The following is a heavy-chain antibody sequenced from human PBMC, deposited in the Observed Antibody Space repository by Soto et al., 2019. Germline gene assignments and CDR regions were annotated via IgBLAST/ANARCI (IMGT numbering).Heavy chain of an antibody. D-gene: IGHD3-22*01. CDR3: AREHYYDSSGYYLVAWYFDL. CDR2: IYYSGST. Sequence: QVQLQESGPGLVKPSQTLSLTCTVSGGSISSGGYYWSWIRQHPGKGLEWIGYIYYSGSTYYNPSLKSLVTISVDTSKNQFSLKLSSVTAADTAVYYCAREHYYDSSGYYLVAWYFDLWGRGTLVTVSS. CDR1: GGSISSGGYY. V-gene: IGHV4-31*01. J-gene: IGHJ2*01.